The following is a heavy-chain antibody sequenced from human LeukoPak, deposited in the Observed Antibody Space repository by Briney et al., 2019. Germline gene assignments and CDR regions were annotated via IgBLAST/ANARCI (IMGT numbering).Heavy chain of an antibody. Sequence: ASVKVSCKASGYTFTSYDINWVRQATGQGLEWMGWMNPNSGNTGYAQKFQGRVTITRNTSKSTAYMELSSLRSEDTAVYYCARAPYSSSSVGCDYWGQGTLVTVSS. V-gene: IGHV1-8*03. CDR3: ARAPYSSSSVGCDY. J-gene: IGHJ4*02. CDR1: GYTFTSYD. D-gene: IGHD6-6*01. CDR2: MNPNSGNT.